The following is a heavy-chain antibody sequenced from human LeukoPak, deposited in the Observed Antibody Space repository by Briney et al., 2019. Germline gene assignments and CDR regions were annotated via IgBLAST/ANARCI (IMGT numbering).Heavy chain of an antibody. CDR2: INHSGST. CDR1: GGSFSGYY. CDR3: ARYYYDNSGYFTVGY. D-gene: IGHD3-22*01. J-gene: IGHJ4*02. Sequence: SETLSLTCAVYGGSFSGYYWSWIRQPPGKGLEWIGEINHSGSTNYNPSLKSRVTISVDTSKNQFSLKLSSVTAADTAVYYCARYYYDNSGYFTVGYWGQGTLVTVSS. V-gene: IGHV4-34*01.